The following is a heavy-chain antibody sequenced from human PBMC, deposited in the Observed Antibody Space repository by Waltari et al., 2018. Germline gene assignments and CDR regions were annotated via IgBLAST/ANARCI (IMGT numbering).Heavy chain of an antibody. J-gene: IGHJ3*02. V-gene: IGHV1-3*01. Sequence: QVQLVQSGAEVKKPGASVKVSCKASGYTFTSYAMHWVRQAPGQRLEWMGWINAGNGNTKYSPKSQGRVTITRDTSASTAYMELSSLRSEDTAVYYCARVEGAAGLDIWGQGTMVTVSS. CDR3: ARVEGAAGLDI. D-gene: IGHD3-16*01. CDR1: GYTFTSYA. CDR2: INAGNGNT.